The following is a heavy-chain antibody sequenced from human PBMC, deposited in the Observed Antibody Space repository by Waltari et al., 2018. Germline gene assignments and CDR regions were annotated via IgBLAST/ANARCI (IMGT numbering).Heavy chain of an antibody. CDR1: GGSFSGYY. J-gene: IGHJ6*02. D-gene: IGHD2-2*01. V-gene: IGHV4-34*01. CDR3: ARGPGGRPAARMDV. CDR2: INQRGNT. Sequence: QVQLQQWGAGLLKPSETLSLTCAVYGGSFSGYYWSWIRQPPGKGLEWLGEINQRGNTNHNPALNSRVIISVDTSKNQFSRKLSSVTAADTAVYYWARGPGGRPAARMDVWGQGTTVTVSS.